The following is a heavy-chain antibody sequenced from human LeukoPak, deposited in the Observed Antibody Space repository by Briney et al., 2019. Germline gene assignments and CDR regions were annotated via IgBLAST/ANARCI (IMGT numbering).Heavy chain of an antibody. V-gene: IGHV3-53*01. J-gene: IGHJ4*02. CDR1: GFTVSNNY. Sequence: GGSLRLSCAASGFTVSNNYMSWVRQAPGKGLEWVSVIYSGGSTYYADSVKGRFTISRDNSKNTLYLQMNSLRAEDTAVYYCARSSSSWFSLDYWGQGTLVTVSS. CDR2: IYSGGST. D-gene: IGHD6-13*01. CDR3: ARSSSSWFSLDY.